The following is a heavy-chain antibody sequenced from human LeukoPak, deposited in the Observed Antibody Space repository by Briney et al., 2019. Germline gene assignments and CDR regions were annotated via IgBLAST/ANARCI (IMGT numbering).Heavy chain of an antibody. CDR3: ARDPKLTYYFDY. CDR2: ISYDGSNK. D-gene: IGHD4-23*01. Sequence: PGGSLRLSCAASGFTFSSYAMHWVRQAPGKGLEWVAVISYDGSNKYYADSVKGRFTISRDNSKNTLYLQMNSLRAEDTAVYYCARDPKLTYYFDYWGQGTLVTVSS. V-gene: IGHV3-30*04. J-gene: IGHJ4*02. CDR1: GFTFSSYA.